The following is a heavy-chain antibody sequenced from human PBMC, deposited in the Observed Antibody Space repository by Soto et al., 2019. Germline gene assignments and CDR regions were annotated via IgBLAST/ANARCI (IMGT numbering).Heavy chain of an antibody. J-gene: IGHJ6*02. V-gene: IGHV3-13*01. CDR3: ARAPGYCSSTSCYAHYYYGMDV. CDR1: GFTFSSYD. D-gene: IGHD2-2*03. CDR2: IGTAGDT. Sequence: GGSLRLSCAASGFTFSSYDMHWVRQAPGKGLEWVSAIGTAGDTYYPGSVKGRFTISRENAKNSWYLQMNSLRAEDTAVYYCARAPGYCSSTSCYAHYYYGMDVWGQGTTVTVSS.